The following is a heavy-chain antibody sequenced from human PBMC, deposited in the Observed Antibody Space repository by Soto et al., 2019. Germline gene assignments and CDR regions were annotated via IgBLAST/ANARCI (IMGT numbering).Heavy chain of an antibody. D-gene: IGHD4-17*01. CDR3: ARGSVTTEAADY. V-gene: IGHV4-61*01. CDR2: IYYSGST. CDR1: GGSVSSGSYY. Sequence: PSETLSLTCTVSGGSVSSGSYYWSWIRQPPGKGLEWIGYIYYSGSTNYNPSLKSRVTISVDTSKNQFSLKLSSVTAADTAVYYCARGSVTTEAADYWGQGPLVTVAS. J-gene: IGHJ4*02.